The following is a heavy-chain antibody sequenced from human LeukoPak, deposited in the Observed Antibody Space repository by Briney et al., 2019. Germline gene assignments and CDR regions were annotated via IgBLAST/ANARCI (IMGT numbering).Heavy chain of an antibody. J-gene: IGHJ4*02. D-gene: IGHD3-10*01. Sequence: PGGSLRLSCAASGFTFSSYAMSWVRQAPGKGLEWVSAFSGSGGSTYYADSVKGRFTISRDNSKNTLFLQMNSLRAEDTAVYYCAKGYYGSGSYGWFDYWGQGTLVTVSS. CDR2: FSGSGGST. CDR3: AKGYYGSGSYGWFDY. V-gene: IGHV3-23*01. CDR1: GFTFSSYA.